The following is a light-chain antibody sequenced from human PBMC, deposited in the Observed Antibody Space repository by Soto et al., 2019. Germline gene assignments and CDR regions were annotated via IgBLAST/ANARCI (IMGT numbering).Light chain of an antibody. J-gene: IGLJ2*01. Sequence: QPVLTQSPSASASLGASVKLTCTLSSAHSTFAIAWHQQQPEKGPRYLMKLNSDGSHNKGDGIPDRFSGSSSGAERYLTISSLQSEDEADYYCQTWGAGTHVLFGGGTKLTVL. CDR2: LNSDGSH. CDR1: SAHSTFA. V-gene: IGLV4-69*01. CDR3: QTWGAGTHVL.